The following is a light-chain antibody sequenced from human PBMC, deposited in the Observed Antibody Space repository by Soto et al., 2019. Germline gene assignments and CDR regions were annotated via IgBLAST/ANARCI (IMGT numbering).Light chain of an antibody. Sequence: EIVLTQSPATLSLSPGERATLSCRASQSVSNSIAWYQHKPGQAPRLLIYDASTRATDIPARFSGSGSGTDFTLTISSLDPEDSAVYYCQQRGEWPQGDTLGQGTRLEIK. CDR3: QQRGEWPQGDT. CDR2: DAS. CDR1: QSVSNS. J-gene: IGKJ5*01. V-gene: IGKV3-11*01.